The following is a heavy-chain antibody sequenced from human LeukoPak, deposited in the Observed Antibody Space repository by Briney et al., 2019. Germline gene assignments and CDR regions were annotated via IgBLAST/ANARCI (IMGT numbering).Heavy chain of an antibody. CDR1: GFIFSSYG. CDR2: ISGGGDQT. Sequence: GGSLRLLCAASGFIFSSYGMNWARHAGGKGLEWVLCISGGGDQTSYADSVQGRFTISTDNSMNTLSLQRNSLRAEDTTVYYCAMLVVAVAPWINWGEGTRVTVSS. D-gene: IGHD5-12*01. V-gene: IGHV3-23*01. J-gene: IGHJ4*02. CDR3: AMLVVAVAPWIN.